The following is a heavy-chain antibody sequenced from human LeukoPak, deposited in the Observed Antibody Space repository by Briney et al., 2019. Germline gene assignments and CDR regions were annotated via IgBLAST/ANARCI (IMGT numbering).Heavy chain of an antibody. Sequence: SETLSLTCTVSGGSISSYYWSWIRQPAGKGLEWIGYIYYSGSTNYNPSLKSRVTISVDTSKNQLSLRLTSVTAADTAVYYCAREEGIAAAGALEYWGQGILVTVSS. J-gene: IGHJ4*02. CDR3: AREEGIAAAGALEY. CDR1: GGSISSYY. V-gene: IGHV4-59*01. D-gene: IGHD6-13*01. CDR2: IYYSGST.